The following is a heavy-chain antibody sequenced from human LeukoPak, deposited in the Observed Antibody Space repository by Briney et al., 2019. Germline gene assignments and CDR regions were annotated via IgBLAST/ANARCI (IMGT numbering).Heavy chain of an antibody. CDR3: TREYSSGWYYFDY. V-gene: IGHV3-49*04. CDR2: IRSKAYGGTT. Sequence: GGSLRLSCTASGFTSGDYAMSWVRQAPGKGLEWVGFIRSKAYGGTTEYAASVKGRFTISRDDSKSIAYLQMNSLKTEDTAVYYCTREYSSGWYYFDYWGQGTLVTVSS. J-gene: IGHJ4*02. D-gene: IGHD6-19*01. CDR1: GFTSGDYA.